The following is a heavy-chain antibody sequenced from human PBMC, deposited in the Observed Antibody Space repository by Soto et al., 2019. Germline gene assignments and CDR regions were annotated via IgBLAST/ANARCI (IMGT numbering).Heavy chain of an antibody. CDR3: AREYCISTSCYGSDF. Sequence: QVQLVQSGAEVKNPGASVKVSCKASGYTFTDYGISWVRQAPGQGLEWMGWISTHNGTAKYARNLQGRLIMTTDTSKNTAYMELTSLTSDDTVVYYCAREYCISTSCYGSDFWGRGTLVTVSS. J-gene: IGHJ4*02. V-gene: IGHV1-18*01. D-gene: IGHD2-2*01. CDR2: ISTHNGTA. CDR1: GYTFTDYG.